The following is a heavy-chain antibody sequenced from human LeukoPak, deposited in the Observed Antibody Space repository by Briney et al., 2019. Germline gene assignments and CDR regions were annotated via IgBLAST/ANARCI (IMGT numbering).Heavy chain of an antibody. V-gene: IGHV5-51*01. Sequence: GESLKISCKGSGYSFTSYWIGWVRQMPGKGLEWMGIIYPGDSDTRYSPSFQGQVTISADKSISTAYLQWSSLKASDTAMYYCARLPTYSSRPEYYFDYWGQGTLVTVSS. CDR3: ARLPTYSSRPEYYFDY. D-gene: IGHD6-13*01. J-gene: IGHJ4*02. CDR1: GYSFTSYW. CDR2: IYPGDSDT.